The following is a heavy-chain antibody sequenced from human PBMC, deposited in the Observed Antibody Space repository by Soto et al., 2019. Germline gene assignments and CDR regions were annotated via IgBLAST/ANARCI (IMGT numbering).Heavy chain of an antibody. Sequence: SVNVSCKSSGGTFSSYSISWVRQAPGQGLECMGWIIPIFGTANYAQKFQGRVTITADESTSTAYMELSSLRSEDTAVYYCARDVVVVAATFAAFDIWGQGTMVTVSS. V-gene: IGHV1-69*13. CDR2: IIPIFGTA. CDR3: ARDVVVVAATFAAFDI. CDR1: GGTFSSYS. D-gene: IGHD2-15*01. J-gene: IGHJ3*02.